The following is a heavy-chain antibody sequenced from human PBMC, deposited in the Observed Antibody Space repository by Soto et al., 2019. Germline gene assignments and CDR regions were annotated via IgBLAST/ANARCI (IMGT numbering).Heavy chain of an antibody. CDR3: ARDGIVATIIGDYYYYGMDV. Sequence: EVQLVESGGGLVKPGGSLRLSCAASGFTFSSDSMNWVRQAPGKGLEWVSSISSSSSYIYYADSVKGRFTISRDNAKNSLYLQMNSLRAEDTAVYYCARDGIVATIIGDYYYYGMDVWGQGTTVTVSS. V-gene: IGHV3-21*01. CDR1: GFTFSSDS. CDR2: ISSSSSYI. D-gene: IGHD5-12*01. J-gene: IGHJ6*02.